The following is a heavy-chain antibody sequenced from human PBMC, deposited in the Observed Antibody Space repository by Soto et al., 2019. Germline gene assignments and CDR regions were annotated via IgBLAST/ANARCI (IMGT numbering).Heavy chain of an antibody. CDR2: IIPILGIA. V-gene: IGHV1-69*02. J-gene: IGHJ4*02. Sequence: QVQLVQSGAEVKKPGSSVKVSCKASGGTFSSYTISWVRQAPGQGLEWMGRIIPILGIANYARKFQGRVTITAHKSTSTGYMELSSLRSEDTGVYYCARVQGSRCDSRHYRGQGTLVTLSS. CDR3: ARVQGSRCDSRHY. D-gene: IGHD3-10*01. CDR1: GGTFSSYT.